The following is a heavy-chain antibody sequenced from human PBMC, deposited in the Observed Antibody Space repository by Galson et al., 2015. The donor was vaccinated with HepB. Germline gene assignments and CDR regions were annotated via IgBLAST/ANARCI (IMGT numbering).Heavy chain of an antibody. CDR3: AHRICDSSGERFDY. CDR2: IYWNDDK. CDR1: GFSLSTSGVG. D-gene: IGHD6-19*01. V-gene: IGHV2-5*01. Sequence: PALVKPTQTLTLTCTFSGFSLSTSGVGAGWIRQPPGKALEWLALIYWNDDKRYSPSLNSRLNITRDTSKNQVVLTMTNVDPVDTATYYCAHRICDSSGERFDYWGQGTLVTVSS. J-gene: IGHJ4*02.